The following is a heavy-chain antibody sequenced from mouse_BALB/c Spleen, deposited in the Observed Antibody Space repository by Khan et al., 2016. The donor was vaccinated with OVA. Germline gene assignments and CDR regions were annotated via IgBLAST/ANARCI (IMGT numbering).Heavy chain of an antibody. Sequence: EVQLQESGPGLVKPSQSLSLTCTVTGYAITSDYAWNWIRQFPGNKLEWMGYISSTGSTSYNPSFKSRISITRDTSKNQFFLQLKSVTTEDTATYYCARSLYYSYGYALDCWGRGTSVTVSS. V-gene: IGHV3-2*02. CDR1: GYAITSDYA. D-gene: IGHD2-14*01. J-gene: IGHJ4*01. CDR3: ARSLYYSYGYALDC. CDR2: ISSTGST.